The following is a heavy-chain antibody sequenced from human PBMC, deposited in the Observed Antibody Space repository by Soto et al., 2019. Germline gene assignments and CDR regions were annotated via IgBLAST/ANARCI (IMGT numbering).Heavy chain of an antibody. CDR3: ARGPTSGRIVGAMGGVAFDI. Sequence: GGSLRLSCAASGFTFSSYAMHWVRQAPGKGLEWVAVISYDGSNKYYADSVKGRFTISRDNSKNTLYLQMNSLRAEDTAVYYCARGPTSGRIVGAMGGVAFDIWGQGTMVTVSS. CDR1: GFTFSSYA. D-gene: IGHD1-26*01. V-gene: IGHV3-30-3*01. J-gene: IGHJ3*02. CDR2: ISYDGSNK.